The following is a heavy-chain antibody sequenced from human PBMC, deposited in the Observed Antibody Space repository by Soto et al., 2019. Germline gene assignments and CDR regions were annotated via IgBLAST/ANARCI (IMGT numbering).Heavy chain of an antibody. V-gene: IGHV4-34*01. Sequence: SETLSLTCAVYGGSFSGYYWSWIRQPPGKGLEWIGEINHSGSTNYNLSLKSRVTISVDTSKNQFSLKLSSVTAADTAVYYCARGWLRFSYWGQGTLVTVSS. CDR1: GGSFSGYY. J-gene: IGHJ4*02. CDR3: ARGWLRFSY. CDR2: INHSGST. D-gene: IGHD5-12*01.